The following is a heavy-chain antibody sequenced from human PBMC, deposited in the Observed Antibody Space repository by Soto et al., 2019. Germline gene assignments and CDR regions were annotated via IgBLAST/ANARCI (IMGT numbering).Heavy chain of an antibody. CDR1: GGSISSYY. CDR2: IFHNRCA. Sequence: SETLSLTCTVSGGSISSYYCSWLRNLPGKGLEWFGYIFHNRCASYNPSLSSPVTMSIDTSKNQFSLKLTSVTAANTAVDYCARDNRHRVDYGLDVWGQGTSVTGSS. J-gene: IGHJ6*02. V-gene: IGHV4-59*01. CDR3: ARDNRHRVDYGLDV. D-gene: IGHD2-15*01.